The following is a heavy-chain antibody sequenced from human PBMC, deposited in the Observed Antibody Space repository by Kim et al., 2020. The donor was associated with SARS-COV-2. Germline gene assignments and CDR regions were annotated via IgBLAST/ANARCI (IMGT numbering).Heavy chain of an antibody. Sequence: GGSLRLSCAASGFTFGSYAMSWVRQAPGKGLEWVSAISGPGGRTSYADSVKGRFTISRDNSKNTLYLQMDSLRAEDTAVYYCAKDPGVVPYHYFDFWGQGTLVTVSS. J-gene: IGHJ4*02. CDR2: ISGPGGRT. CDR1: GFTFGSYA. V-gene: IGHV3-23*01. D-gene: IGHD2-21*01. CDR3: AKDPGVVPYHYFDF.